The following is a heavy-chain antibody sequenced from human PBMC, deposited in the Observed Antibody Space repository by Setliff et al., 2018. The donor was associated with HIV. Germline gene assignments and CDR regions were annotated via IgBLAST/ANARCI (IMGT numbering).Heavy chain of an antibody. J-gene: IGHJ1*01. CDR2: VHDNGNDK. D-gene: IGHD3-22*01. CDR1: GFIFSTFP. Sequence: PGGSLRLSCAASGFIFSTFPMHWVRQAPGKGLEWVARVHDNGNDKFYADSVKGRFTMSRDNSKNTLSLQMNSLRAEDTAMYYCARGTYDSSGYSSEYFQLWGQGTLVTVSS. CDR3: ARGTYDSSGYSSEYFQL. V-gene: IGHV3-30*04.